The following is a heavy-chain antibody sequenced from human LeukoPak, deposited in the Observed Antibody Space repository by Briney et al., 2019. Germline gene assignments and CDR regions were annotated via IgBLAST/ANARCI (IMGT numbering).Heavy chain of an antibody. CDR2: IYYSGST. CDR1: GGSISSSSYY. CDR3: ARGVDTAMVIPFDY. Sequence: SETLSLTCTVSGGSISSSSYYWGWIRQPPGKGLEWIGSIYYSGSTYYNPSLKSRVTISVDTSKNQFSLKLSSVTAADTAVYYCARGVDTAMVIPFDYWGQGTLVTVSS. V-gene: IGHV4-39*07. J-gene: IGHJ4*02. D-gene: IGHD5-18*01.